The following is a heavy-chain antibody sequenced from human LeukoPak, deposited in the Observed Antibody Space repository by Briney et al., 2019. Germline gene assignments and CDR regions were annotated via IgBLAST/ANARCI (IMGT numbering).Heavy chain of an antibody. V-gene: IGHV1-46*01. Sequence: GASVKVSCKASGYTFTSYDINWVRQAPGQGLEWMGIIGGSTNYAQKFQGRVTMTRDTSTSTVYMELSSLRSEDTAVYYCARGRRIAARLSWFDPWGQGTLVTVSS. CDR3: ARGRRIAARLSWFDP. D-gene: IGHD6-6*01. CDR2: IGGST. J-gene: IGHJ5*02. CDR1: GYTFTSYD.